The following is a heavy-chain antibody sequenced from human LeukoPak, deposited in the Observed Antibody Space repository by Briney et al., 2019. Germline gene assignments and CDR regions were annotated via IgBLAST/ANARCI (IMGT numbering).Heavy chain of an antibody. J-gene: IGHJ4*02. CDR3: ARELGVVITTGFDY. V-gene: IGHV3-74*01. CDR1: GFAFSSYW. CDR2: INSDGSST. Sequence: GGSLRLSCAASGFAFSSYWMHWVRQAPGKGLVWVSRINSDGSSTSYADSVKGRFTISRDNAKNTLYLQMNSLRAEDTAVYYCARELGVVITTGFDYWGQGTLVTVSS. D-gene: IGHD3-22*01.